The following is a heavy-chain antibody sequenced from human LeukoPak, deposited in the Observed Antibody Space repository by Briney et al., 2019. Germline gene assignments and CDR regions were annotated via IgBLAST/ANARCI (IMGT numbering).Heavy chain of an antibody. D-gene: IGHD3-22*01. V-gene: IGHV3-48*01. J-gene: IGHJ4*02. CDR1: GGSISSSN. CDR2: ISSSSSTI. CDR3: ASYYYDSRD. Sequence: PSGTLSLTCAVSGGSISSSNWWSWVRQAPGKGLEWVSYISSSSSTIYYADSVKGRFTISRDNAKNSLYLQMSSLRAEDAAVYYCASYYYDSRDWGQGTLVTVSS.